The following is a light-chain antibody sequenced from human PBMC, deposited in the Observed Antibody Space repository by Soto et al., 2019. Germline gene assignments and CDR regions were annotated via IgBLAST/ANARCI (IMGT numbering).Light chain of an antibody. CDR1: SSDIGGYNY. J-gene: IGLJ2*01. V-gene: IGLV2-14*01. CDR3: SSSTGSSTYVV. Sequence: QSALTQPASVSGSPGQSITISCTGTSSDIGGYNYVSWYQQHPGKAPKLMIYDVSTRPSGVSNRFSGSKSGNTASLTISGLQDADDADYYCSSSTGSSTYVVFGGGTKLTVL. CDR2: DVS.